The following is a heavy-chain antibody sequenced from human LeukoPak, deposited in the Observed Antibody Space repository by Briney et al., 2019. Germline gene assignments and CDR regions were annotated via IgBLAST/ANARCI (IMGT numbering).Heavy chain of an antibody. J-gene: IGHJ4*02. CDR1: GFTFSSYA. CDR3: TRNTEDFWSGYILFDY. Sequence: GRSLRLSCAASGFTFSSYAMHWVRQAPGKGLEWVAVISYDGSNKYYADSVKGRFTISRDNSKNTLYLQMNSLRAEDTAVYYCTRNTEDFWSGYILFDYWGQGTLVTVSS. CDR2: ISYDGSNK. V-gene: IGHV3-30-3*01. D-gene: IGHD3-3*01.